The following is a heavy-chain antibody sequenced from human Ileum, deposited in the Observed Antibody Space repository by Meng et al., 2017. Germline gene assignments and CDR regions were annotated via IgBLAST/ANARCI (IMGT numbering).Heavy chain of an antibody. D-gene: IGHD2-8*01. J-gene: IGHJ4*02. CDR3: ARGLMAASDY. V-gene: IGHV3-74*01. CDR1: GFTFRSYY. CDR2: IDHEGSST. Sequence: GESLKISCAASGFTFRSYYMNWVRQVPGKGLVWVSRIDHEGSSTGYADSVKGRFTISRDNAKNTLYLQMNSLTVEDTALYYCARGLMAASDYWGQGTLVTVSS.